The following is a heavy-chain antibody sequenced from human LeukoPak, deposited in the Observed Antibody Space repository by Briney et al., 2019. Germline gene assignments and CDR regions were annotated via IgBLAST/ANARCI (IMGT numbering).Heavy chain of an antibody. CDR1: GYTFTGYY. CDR2: INPNSGGT. Sequence: ASVKVSCRASGYTFTGYYMHWVRQAPGQGLEWMGWINPNSGGTNYAQKFQGRVTMTRDTSISTAYMELSRLRSDDTAVYYCARVDSSSAVIDYWGQGTLVTVSS. D-gene: IGHD6-6*01. V-gene: IGHV1-2*02. J-gene: IGHJ4*02. CDR3: ARVDSSSAVIDY.